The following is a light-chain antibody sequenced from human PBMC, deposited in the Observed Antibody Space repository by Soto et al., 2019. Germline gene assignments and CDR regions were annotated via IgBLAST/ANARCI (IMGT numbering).Light chain of an antibody. V-gene: IGLV2-14*01. CDR2: DVS. CDR3: SSYSSSSTLRL. Sequence: QSALTQPASVSGSPGQSITISCTGTSSDVGGYNYVSWYQPHPGRAPKVMIYDVSSRPSGVSNRFSGSKSGNTASLTISGLQAEDEADYYCSSYSSSSTLRLFGGGTKLTVL. J-gene: IGLJ2*01. CDR1: SSDVGGYNY.